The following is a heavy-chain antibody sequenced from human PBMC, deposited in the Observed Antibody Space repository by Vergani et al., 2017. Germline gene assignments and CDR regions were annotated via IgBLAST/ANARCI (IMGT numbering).Heavy chain of an antibody. CDR1: GGSFSGYY. Sequence: QVQLQQWGAGLLKPSETLSLTCAVYGGSFSGYYWSWIRQPPGKGLEWIGEINHSGSTNYNPSLKSRVTISVDTSKNQFSLKLSSVTAADTAVYYCARGGGKEGRYYYYGMDVWGQGTTVTVSS. J-gene: IGHJ6*02. D-gene: IGHD3-16*01. CDR2: INHSGST. CDR3: ARGGGKEGRYYYYGMDV. V-gene: IGHV4-34*01.